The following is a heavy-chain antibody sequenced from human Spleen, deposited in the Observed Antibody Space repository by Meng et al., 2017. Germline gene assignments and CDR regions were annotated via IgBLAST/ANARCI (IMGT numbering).Heavy chain of an antibody. V-gene: IGHV1-69*06. CDR3: ARSPLRGVQGSTYYFDY. CDR2: VIPIFGTA. CDR1: GGPFSSYA. J-gene: IGHJ4*02. Sequence: VQLGQSGAEWKKPGSSVKVSCKASGGPFSSYAISWVRQAPGQGLEWMGGVIPIFGTANYAQKFQGRVTITADKSTSTAYMELSSLRSEDTAVYYCARSPLRGVQGSTYYFDYWGQGTLVTVSS. D-gene: IGHD3-10*01.